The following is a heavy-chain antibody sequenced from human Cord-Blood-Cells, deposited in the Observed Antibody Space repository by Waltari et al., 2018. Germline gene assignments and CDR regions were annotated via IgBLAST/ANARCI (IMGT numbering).Heavy chain of an antibody. CDR1: GGSISSSNW. D-gene: IGHD5-18*01. J-gene: IGHJ4*02. Sequence: QVQLQESGPGLVKPSGTLSLTCAVSGGSISSSNWWSWVRQPPGKGLEWIGEIYQSGSTNSNPSLKSRITISVDKSKNQFSLKLSSVTAADTAVYYCARLTRTYTAMVDYWGQGTLVTVSS. CDR2: IYQSGST. V-gene: IGHV4-4*02. CDR3: ARLTRTYTAMVDY.